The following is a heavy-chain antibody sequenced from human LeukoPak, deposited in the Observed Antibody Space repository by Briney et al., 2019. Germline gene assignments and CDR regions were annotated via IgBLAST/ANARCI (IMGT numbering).Heavy chain of an antibody. CDR2: ISGSGGST. Sequence: PGGSLRLSCAASGFTVSSNYMSWVRQAPGKGLEWVSAISGSGGSTYYADSAKGRFTISRDNSKNTLYLQMNSLRAEDTAVYYCAKDYGGWSPEADAFDIWGQGTMVTVSS. D-gene: IGHD6-19*01. J-gene: IGHJ3*02. CDR1: GFTVSSNY. V-gene: IGHV3-23*01. CDR3: AKDYGGWSPEADAFDI.